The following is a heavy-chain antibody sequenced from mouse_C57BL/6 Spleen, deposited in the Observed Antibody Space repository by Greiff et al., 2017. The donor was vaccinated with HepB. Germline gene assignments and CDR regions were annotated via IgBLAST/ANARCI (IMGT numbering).Heavy chain of an antibody. J-gene: IGHJ2*01. Sequence: VQLKQPGAELVKPGASVKMSCKASGYTFTSYWITWVKQRPGQGPEWIGDIYPGSGSTNYNEKFKSKATLTVDTSSSTAYMQLSSLTSEDSAVYYCARERMLEYYFDYWGQGTTLTVSS. CDR2: IYPGSGST. CDR1: GYTFTSYW. V-gene: IGHV1-55*01. CDR3: ARERMLEYYFDY.